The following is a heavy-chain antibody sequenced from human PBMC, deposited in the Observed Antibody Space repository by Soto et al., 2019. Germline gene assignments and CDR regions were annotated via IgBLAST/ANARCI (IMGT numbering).Heavy chain of an antibody. CDR2: IDNAAVTT. CDR1: GFTFINYV. CDR3: TRELNRAFDI. Sequence: SLRLSCTASGFTFINYVMSWVRQPPGKGLEWVSAIDNAAVTTYYADSVKGRFTISRDNSKNTLSLLLNNLRAEDTAVYYCTRELNRAFDIWGQGTMVTVSS. J-gene: IGHJ3*02. V-gene: IGHV3-23*01.